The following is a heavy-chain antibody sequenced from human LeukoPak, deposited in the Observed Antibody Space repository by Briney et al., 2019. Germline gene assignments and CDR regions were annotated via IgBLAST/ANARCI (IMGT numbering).Heavy chain of an antibody. D-gene: IGHD2-2*01. CDR3: AKSSCSSTSCSRIDY. V-gene: IGHV3-30*18. J-gene: IGHJ4*02. CDR1: GFTFSSYG. CDR2: ISYDGSNK. Sequence: GGSLRLSCAASGFTFSSYGMHWVRQAPGKGLEGGAVISYDGSNKYYADSVKARFTISRDNSKNTLYLQMNSLRAEDTAVYYCAKSSCSSTSCSRIDYWGQGTLVTVSS.